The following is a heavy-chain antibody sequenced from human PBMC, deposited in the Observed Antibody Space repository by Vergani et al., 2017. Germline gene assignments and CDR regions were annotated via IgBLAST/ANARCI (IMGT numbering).Heavy chain of an antibody. CDR1: GFPFRSHS. D-gene: IGHD3-22*01. J-gene: IGHJ4*02. Sequence: DVQLVESGGTLVQPGGSLRLSCAASGFPFRSHSMNWVRQSPGKGLEWISYISMSSSTIYYADSLKGRFTISRDNSKNSVYLQMNSLRAEDTAIYYCARKKYYDSKDYYQVEPFDYWGQGTLVTVSS. V-gene: IGHV3-48*04. CDR3: ARKKYYDSKDYYQVEPFDY. CDR2: ISMSSSTI.